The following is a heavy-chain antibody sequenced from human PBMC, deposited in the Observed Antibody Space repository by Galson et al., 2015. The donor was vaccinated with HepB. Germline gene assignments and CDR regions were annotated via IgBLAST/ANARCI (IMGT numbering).Heavy chain of an antibody. CDR2: VNPNSGAT. Sequence: SVQVSCKASGYTFTNFYIHWVRQVPGQGPECMGWVNPNSGATTYTPKFQDRLTMTRDTSLRTVYMELNRLTSDDTAVYYCARDLYDILTGSRLRGYDHFGMDVWGQGTAVTVSS. CDR1: GYTFTNFY. V-gene: IGHV1-2*02. CDR3: ARDLYDILTGSRLRGYDHFGMDV. J-gene: IGHJ6*02. D-gene: IGHD3-9*01.